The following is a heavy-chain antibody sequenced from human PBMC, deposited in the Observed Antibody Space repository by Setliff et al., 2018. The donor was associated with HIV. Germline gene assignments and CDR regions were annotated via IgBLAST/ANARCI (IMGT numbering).Heavy chain of an antibody. CDR2: IYYSGST. V-gene: IGHV4-39*07. Sequence: SETLSLTCTVSGGSISSSSYYWGWIRQPPGKGLEWIGSIYYSGSTNYNPSLRSRVTISIGTSKNQFSLKLSSVTAADTAVYYCATGLIMAPDYWGQGSLVTVSS. CDR3: ATGLIMAPDY. J-gene: IGHJ4*02. CDR1: GGSISSSSYY. D-gene: IGHD2-8*01.